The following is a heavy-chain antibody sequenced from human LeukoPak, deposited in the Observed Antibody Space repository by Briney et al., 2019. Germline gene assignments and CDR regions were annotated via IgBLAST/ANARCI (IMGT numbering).Heavy chain of an antibody. V-gene: IGHV6-1*01. CDR3: ARDGGWAMVRGVIIPFDP. CDR1: GDSVSSNSAA. D-gene: IGHD3-10*01. CDR2: TYYRSKWYN. Sequence: SQTLSLTCAISGDSVSSNSAAWNWIRQSPSRGLEWLGRTYYRSKWYNDYAVSVKSRITINPDTSKNQFSLQLNSVTPEDTAVYYCARDGGWAMVRGVIIPFDPWGQGTLVTVSS. J-gene: IGHJ5*02.